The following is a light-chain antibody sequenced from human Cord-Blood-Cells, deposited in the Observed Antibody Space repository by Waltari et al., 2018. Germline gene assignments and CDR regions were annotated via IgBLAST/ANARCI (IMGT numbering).Light chain of an antibody. V-gene: IGLV2-14*01. Sequence: QSALTQPASVSGSPGQSITISCTGTSSDFGGYNYVSWYQQHPGKAPKPMIYDVSKRPSGVSNRFSGSKSGNTASLTISGLQAEDEADYYCSSYTSSSTWVFGGGTKLTVL. CDR3: SSYTSSSTWV. CDR1: SSDFGGYNY. CDR2: DVS. J-gene: IGLJ3*02.